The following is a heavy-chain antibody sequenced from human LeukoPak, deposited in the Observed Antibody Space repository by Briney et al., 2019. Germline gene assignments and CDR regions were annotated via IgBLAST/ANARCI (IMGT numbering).Heavy chain of an antibody. V-gene: IGHV1-24*01. CDR2: FNREDDEA. J-gene: IGHJ4*02. Sequence: GASVKVSCNISGYTLTDFSMHWVRQAPGKRLEWMGGFNREDDEAIYAPHFQGRVTVTEDTSTDTAYMELSSLRSEDTAVYYCATLDSYYDNSGRPLVPDWGQGTLVTVSS. D-gene: IGHD3-22*01. CDR1: GYTLTDFS. CDR3: ATLDSYYDNSGRPLVPD.